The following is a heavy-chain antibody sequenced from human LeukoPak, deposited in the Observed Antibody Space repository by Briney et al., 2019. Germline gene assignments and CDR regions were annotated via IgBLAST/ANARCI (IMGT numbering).Heavy chain of an antibody. J-gene: IGHJ4*02. D-gene: IGHD5-12*01. Sequence: ASEKVSCKASGYTFSDYGISWVRQARRQGLGWMGWVNFYNGNTKYAEKFQGRLTMTRDTPTSTVYMEVRSLRPDDTAIYYCVRTRRSIVGTIFDYWGQGALITVSS. CDR1: GYTFSDYG. V-gene: IGHV1-18*01. CDR2: VNFYNGNT. CDR3: VRTRRSIVGTIFDY.